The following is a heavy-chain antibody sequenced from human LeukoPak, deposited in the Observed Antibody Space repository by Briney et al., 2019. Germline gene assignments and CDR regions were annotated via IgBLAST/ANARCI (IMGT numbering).Heavy chain of an antibody. Sequence: GASVKVSYKASGYTFTGYYIHWVRQAPGQGLEWMGWINPNSGGTNYAQKFQGRVTITRDTSISTAYMELSRLRSDDTAVYYCARESLASSLNYYYYGMDVWGQGTTVTVSS. CDR1: GYTFTGYY. CDR2: INPNSGGT. D-gene: IGHD6-6*01. V-gene: IGHV1-2*02. J-gene: IGHJ6*02. CDR3: ARESLASSLNYYYYGMDV.